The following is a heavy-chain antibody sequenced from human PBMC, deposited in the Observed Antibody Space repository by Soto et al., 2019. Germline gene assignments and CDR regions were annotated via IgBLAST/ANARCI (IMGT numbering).Heavy chain of an antibody. J-gene: IGHJ4*02. CDR2: IYYRGST. CDR3: ARGLDYVGFDY. D-gene: IGHD4-17*01. V-gene: IGHV4-61*01. Sequence: QVQLQESGPGLVKPSETLSLTCIVSGDSVSIGTYYWSWIRQPPGKGLEWIGYIYYRGSTNYNPSPKSRVTISIDTSRNQFSLKVNSVTAADTAVYYCARGLDYVGFDYWGQGTLVAVSS. CDR1: GDSVSIGTYY.